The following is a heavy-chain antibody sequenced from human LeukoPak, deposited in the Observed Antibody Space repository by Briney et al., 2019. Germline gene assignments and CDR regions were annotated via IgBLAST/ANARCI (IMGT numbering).Heavy chain of an antibody. Sequence: PGGSLRLSCAASGFTFSSYSMNWVRQAPGKGLEWVSSISSGSSYIYYADSVKGRFTISRDNAKNSLYLQMNSLRAGDTAVYYCARDAYDILTGYQDYYFDYWGQGTLVTVSS. CDR2: ISSGSSYI. V-gene: IGHV3-21*01. D-gene: IGHD3-9*01. CDR3: ARDAYDILTGYQDYYFDY. CDR1: GFTFSSYS. J-gene: IGHJ4*02.